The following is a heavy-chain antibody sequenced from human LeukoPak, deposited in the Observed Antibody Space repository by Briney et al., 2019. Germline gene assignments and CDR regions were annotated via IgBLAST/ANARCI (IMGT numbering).Heavy chain of an antibody. Sequence: GASVKVSCEASGYTFTTYYMDWVRQAPGQGLEWMAIINPSSGSTTYAQKFQDRVTVTRDTSTNTVYMELSSLRSDDTAVYYCARDGGVSSGSIIYWGQGTLVTVSS. D-gene: IGHD1-26*01. V-gene: IGHV1-46*01. CDR3: ARDGGVSSGSIIY. CDR1: GYTFTTYY. CDR2: INPSSGST. J-gene: IGHJ4*02.